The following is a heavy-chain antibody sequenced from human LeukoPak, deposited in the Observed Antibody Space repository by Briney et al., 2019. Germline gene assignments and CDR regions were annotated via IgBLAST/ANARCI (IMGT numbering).Heavy chain of an antibody. CDR1: GGTFSSYA. CDR2: IIPIFGTA. CDR3: ARDRGLDYYDSSGYYFDY. Sequence: SVKVSCKASGGTFSSYAISWVRQAPGQGLEWMGGIIPIFGTANYAQKFQGRVTTTADESTSTAYMELSSLRSEDTAVYYCARDRGLDYYDSSGYYFDYWGQGTLVTVSS. D-gene: IGHD3-22*01. J-gene: IGHJ4*02. V-gene: IGHV1-69*13.